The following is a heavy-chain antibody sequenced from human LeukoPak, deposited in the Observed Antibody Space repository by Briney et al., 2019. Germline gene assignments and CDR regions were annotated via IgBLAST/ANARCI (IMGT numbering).Heavy chain of an antibody. CDR1: GFTFTTYG. D-gene: IGHD2-2*03. CDR2: IWYDGNHK. Sequence: GGSLRLSCEASGFTFTTYGMHWVRQAPGKGLEWVAVIWYDGNHKYYADSVKGRFTISRDNSKNTLYLQMNNLRVEDTAVYFCAKDGGGYCTCSSCAGSWFDPWGQGTLVTVSS. CDR3: AKDGGGYCTCSSCAGSWFDP. J-gene: IGHJ5*02. V-gene: IGHV3-33*06.